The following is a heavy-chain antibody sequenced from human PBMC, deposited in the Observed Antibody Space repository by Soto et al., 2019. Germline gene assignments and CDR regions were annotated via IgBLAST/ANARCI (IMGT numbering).Heavy chain of an antibody. CDR2: FYYSGGT. Sequence: SETLSLTCTVSGASISRYYWSWIRQSPGKGLEWIGYFYYSGGTKYNPSLESRVTMSADTSKNQLSLRLSSVTDADTAVYYCARYLGGDYAACFDFWGQGTLVTVSS. J-gene: IGHJ4*02. CDR3: ARYLGGDYAACFDF. D-gene: IGHD3-16*01. V-gene: IGHV4-59*01. CDR1: GASISRYY.